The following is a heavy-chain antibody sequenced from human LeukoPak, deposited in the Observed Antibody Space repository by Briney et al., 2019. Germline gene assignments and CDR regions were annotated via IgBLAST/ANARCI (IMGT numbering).Heavy chain of an antibody. D-gene: IGHD6-19*01. Sequence: GGSLRLSCAASGFTFSSYAMHWVRQAPGKGLEWVAVISYDGSNKYYAASVKGRFTISRDNSKNTLYLQMNSLRAEDTAVYYCAKLGTSSGWYSYFDYWGQGTLVTVSS. CDR3: AKLGTSSGWYSYFDY. CDR1: GFTFSSYA. J-gene: IGHJ4*02. CDR2: ISYDGSNK. V-gene: IGHV3-30-3*01.